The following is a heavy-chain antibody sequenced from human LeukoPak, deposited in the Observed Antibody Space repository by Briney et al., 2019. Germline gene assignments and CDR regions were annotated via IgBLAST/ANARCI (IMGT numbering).Heavy chain of an antibody. D-gene: IGHD4-23*01. Sequence: GRSLRLSCAASGFTFSSYGMHWVRQAPGKGLEWVAVIWYDGSNKYYADSVEGRFTISRDNSKNTLYLQMNSPRAEDTAVYYCARENSGWFDPWGQGTLVTVSS. V-gene: IGHV3-33*01. CDR1: GFTFSSYG. CDR3: ARENSGWFDP. J-gene: IGHJ5*02. CDR2: IWYDGSNK.